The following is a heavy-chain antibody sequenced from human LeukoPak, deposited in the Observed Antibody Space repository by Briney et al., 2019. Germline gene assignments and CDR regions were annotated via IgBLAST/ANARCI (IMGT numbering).Heavy chain of an antibody. D-gene: IGHD2-2*01. CDR2: IYYTGSS. J-gene: IGHJ4*02. V-gene: IGHV4-38-2*01. CDR1: GYSISSGVY. Sequence: PSETLCLTCAVSGYSISSGVYWGGIRQPPGKGLEWIGIIYYTGSSYSSPSLKIRVSISVDTSKNQFSLKLTSVTAAAPAVYSCARNYCSSTSCHRGDFDSWGQGTLVTVSS. CDR3: ARNYCSSTSCHRGDFDS.